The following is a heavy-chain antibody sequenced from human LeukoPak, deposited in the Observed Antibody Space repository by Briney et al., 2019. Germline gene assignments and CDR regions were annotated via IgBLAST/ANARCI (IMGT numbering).Heavy chain of an antibody. D-gene: IGHD2-21*02. Sequence: ASVKVSCKASGYTFTSYYMHWVRQAPGQGLEWMGIINPSGGSTSYAQKFQGRVTMTRDTSTSTVYMELSGLRSEDTAVYYCARDQGYCGGDCSPGEGAFDIWGQGTMVTVSS. V-gene: IGHV1-46*01. CDR2: INPSGGST. J-gene: IGHJ3*02. CDR3: ARDQGYCGGDCSPGEGAFDI. CDR1: GYTFTSYY.